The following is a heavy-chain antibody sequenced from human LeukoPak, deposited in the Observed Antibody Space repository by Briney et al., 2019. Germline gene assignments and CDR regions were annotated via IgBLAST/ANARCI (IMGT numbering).Heavy chain of an antibody. CDR1: GYTFTGYY. CDR2: INPNSGGT. D-gene: IGHD5-18*01. CDR3: ARDRGYSYGYPLYYFDY. J-gene: IGHJ4*02. V-gene: IGHV1-2*02. Sequence: GASVKVSCKASGYTFTGYYMHWVRQAPGQGLEWMGWINPNSGGTNYAQKFQGRVTMTRDTSISTAYMELSRLRSDDTAVYYCARDRGYSYGYPLYYFDYWGQGTLVTVSS.